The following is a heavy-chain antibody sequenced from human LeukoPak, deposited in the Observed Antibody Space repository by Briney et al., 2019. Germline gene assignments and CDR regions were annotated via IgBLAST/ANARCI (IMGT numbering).Heavy chain of an antibody. CDR3: ARKQGDY. V-gene: IGHV4-59*01. J-gene: IGHJ4*02. D-gene: IGHD1/OR15-1a*01. CDR2: IYYSGST. Sequence: SETLSLTCTVSGDSITSYYWTWIRQPPGRGLEWIGYIYYSGSTNYNPSLKSRVTISVDTSKNQFSLRLSSVTAADTAVYYCARKQGDYWGQGTLVTVSS. CDR1: GDSITSYY.